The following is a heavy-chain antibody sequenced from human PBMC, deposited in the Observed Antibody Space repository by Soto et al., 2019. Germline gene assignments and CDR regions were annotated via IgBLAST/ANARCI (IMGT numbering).Heavy chain of an antibody. Sequence: QVQLVQSGGEVKRPGASVKVSCKTSGYTFSNYGITWVRQAPGQPLEWLGWISLYSDGTNYAQKFQGRVSMTTDTSTTTAYMELRNLRSDDTAVYYYARVVPGAEAWFGPWGPGTLVTVSS. CDR1: GYTFSNYG. D-gene: IGHD2-2*01. CDR3: ARVVPGAEAWFGP. J-gene: IGHJ5*02. CDR2: ISLYSDGT. V-gene: IGHV1-18*01.